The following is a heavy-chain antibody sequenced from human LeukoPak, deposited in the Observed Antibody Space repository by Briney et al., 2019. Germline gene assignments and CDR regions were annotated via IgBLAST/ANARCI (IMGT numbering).Heavy chain of an antibody. CDR3: ARDYYGDFYFEN. Sequence: SETLSLTCTVSGDSISSYYWSWIRQPPGQGLEWIGYIYYSGSTNYNPSLKRRVTMSVDTSKNQFSLKLSSVTAADTAVYYCARDYYGDFYFENWGQGTLVTVSS. CDR2: IYYSGST. D-gene: IGHD4-17*01. CDR1: GDSISSYY. J-gene: IGHJ4*02. V-gene: IGHV4-59*01.